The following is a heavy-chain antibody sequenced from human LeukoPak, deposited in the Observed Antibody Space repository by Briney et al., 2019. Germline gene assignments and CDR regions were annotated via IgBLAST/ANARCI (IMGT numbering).Heavy chain of an antibody. CDR1: GGSFSGYY. D-gene: IGHD6-6*01. Sequence: PSETLSLTCAVYGGSFSGYYWSWIRQPPGKGLEWIGEINHSGSTNYNPSLKSRVTISVDTSKNQFSLKLSSVTAADTAVYYCARGNIAARPRYFDYWGQGTLVTVSS. V-gene: IGHV4-34*01. J-gene: IGHJ4*02. CDR3: ARGNIAARPRYFDY. CDR2: INHSGST.